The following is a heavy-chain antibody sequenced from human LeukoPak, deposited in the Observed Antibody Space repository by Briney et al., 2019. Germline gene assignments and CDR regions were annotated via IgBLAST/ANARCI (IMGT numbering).Heavy chain of an antibody. V-gene: IGHV3-53*01. Sequence: GGSLRLSCAASGFIVSSKYISWVRQAPGKGLEWVSVIYTGGTTYCVDSMKGRFTISRDNSKNTVYLQMNSLRAEDTAVYYCAKDGLITMIVVVINYFDYWGQGTLVTVSS. CDR3: AKDGLITMIVVVINYFDY. D-gene: IGHD3-22*01. J-gene: IGHJ4*02. CDR1: GFIVSSKY. CDR2: IYTGGTT.